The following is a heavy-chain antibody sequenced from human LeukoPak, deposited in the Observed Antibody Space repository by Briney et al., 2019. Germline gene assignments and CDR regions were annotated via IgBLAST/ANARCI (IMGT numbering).Heavy chain of an antibody. V-gene: IGHV3-30*03. D-gene: IGHD6-13*01. CDR3: AGGTPGQQLAGGDAFDI. Sequence: GGSLRLSCAASGFTFSSYGMHWVRQAPGKGLEWVAVISYDGSNKYYADSVKGRFTISRDNSKNTLYLQMNSLRAEDTAVYYCAGGTPGQQLAGGDAFDIWGQGTMVTVSS. J-gene: IGHJ3*02. CDR1: GFTFSSYG. CDR2: ISYDGSNK.